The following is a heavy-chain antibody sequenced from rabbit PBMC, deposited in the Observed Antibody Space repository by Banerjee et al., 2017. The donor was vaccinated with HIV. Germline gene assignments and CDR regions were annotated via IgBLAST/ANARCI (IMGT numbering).Heavy chain of an antibody. V-gene: IGHV1S40*01. CDR2: IYAGSGGSP. CDR1: GFSFSGSYY. Sequence: QSLEESGGGLVQPGASLTLTCTASGFSFSGSYYMCWVRQAPGKGLEWIACIYAGSGGSPAYASWVNGRFTISRSTSPNTVDLKMTSLTAADTATYFCARGGYSSAWGADLWGQGTLVTVS. CDR3: ARGGYSSAWGADL. D-gene: IGHD4-1*01. J-gene: IGHJ4*01.